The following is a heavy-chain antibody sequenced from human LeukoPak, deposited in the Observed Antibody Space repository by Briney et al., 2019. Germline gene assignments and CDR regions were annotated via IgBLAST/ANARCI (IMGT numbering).Heavy chain of an antibody. CDR3: ARLILGYCSGGSCYGDAFDI. D-gene: IGHD2-15*01. J-gene: IGHJ3*02. CDR2: INTNTGNP. CDR1: GYTFTSYA. Sequence: ASVKVSCKASGYTFTSYAMNWVRQAPGQGLEWMGWINTNTGNPTYAQGFTGRFVFSLDTSVSTAYLQISSLKAEDTAVYYCARLILGYCSGGSCYGDAFDIWGQGTMVTVSS. V-gene: IGHV7-4-1*02.